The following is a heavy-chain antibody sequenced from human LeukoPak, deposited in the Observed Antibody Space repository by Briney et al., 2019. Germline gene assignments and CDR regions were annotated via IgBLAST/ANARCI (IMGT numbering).Heavy chain of an antibody. CDR2: IYYSGST. J-gene: IGHJ6*02. Sequence: PSETLSLTCTVSGGSISSYYWSWIRQPPGKGLEWIGYIYYSGSTNYDPSLKSRVTISVDTSKNQFSLKLSSVTAADTAVYYCAIESIAAATGGMDVWGQGTTVTVSS. V-gene: IGHV4-59*01. D-gene: IGHD6-13*01. CDR3: AIESIAAATGGMDV. CDR1: GGSISSYY.